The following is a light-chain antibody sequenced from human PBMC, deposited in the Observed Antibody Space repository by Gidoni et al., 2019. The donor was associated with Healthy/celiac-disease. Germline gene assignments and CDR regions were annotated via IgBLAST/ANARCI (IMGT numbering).Light chain of an antibody. CDR1: QSISSW. CDR3: QQYNSYLGT. Sequence: DIQMTQSPSTLSASVGDRVTITCRASQSISSWLAWYQQKPGKAPKLLIYMSSSLESGVPSRFSGSGSGTEFTLTISSLQPDDFATYYCQQYNSYLGTFGPGTKVDI. CDR2: MSS. V-gene: IGKV1-5*03. J-gene: IGKJ3*01.